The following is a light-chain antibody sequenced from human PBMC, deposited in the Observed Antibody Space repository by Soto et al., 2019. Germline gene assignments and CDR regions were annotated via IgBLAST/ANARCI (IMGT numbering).Light chain of an antibody. J-gene: IGKJ5*01. V-gene: IGKV3D-20*02. Sequence: EIVLTQSPGTLSLSPGERATLSCRASQSVSSSRLAWYRQKPGQAPRLLIYDASSRATGIPDRFSGGGSGTDFTLTISSLEPEDFAGYDRQRRSNWPPIALGQGTRLEIK. CDR3: QRRSNWPPIA. CDR1: QSVSSSR. CDR2: DAS.